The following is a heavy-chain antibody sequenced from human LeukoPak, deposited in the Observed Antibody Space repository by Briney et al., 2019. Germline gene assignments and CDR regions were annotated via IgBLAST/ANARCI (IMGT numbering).Heavy chain of an antibody. CDR2: MNPNSGNT. V-gene: IGHV1-8*01. CDR1: GYTFTSYD. Sequence: ASVKVSCKASGYTFTSYDINWVRQATGQGLEWMGWMNPNSGNTGYAQKFQGRVTMTRNTSISTAYMELSSLRSEDTAVYYCARDVWRGAVAGTREDYWGQGTLVTVSS. J-gene: IGHJ4*02. CDR3: ARDVWRGAVAGTREDY. D-gene: IGHD6-19*01.